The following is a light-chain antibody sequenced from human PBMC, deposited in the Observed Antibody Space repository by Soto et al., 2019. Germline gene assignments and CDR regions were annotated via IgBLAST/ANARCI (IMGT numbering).Light chain of an antibody. V-gene: IGKV3D-15*01. CDR1: QSVSRS. Sequence: EIVMTQSPATLSVSPGDRAVLSCRASQSVSRSLTWYQHKPGQAPRLLIYDASTRATGIPRRFSGSGSGTDFTLTISSLQAEDVAAYYCQQYYSSPLTFGGGTKV. J-gene: IGKJ4*01. CDR2: DAS. CDR3: QQYYSSPLT.